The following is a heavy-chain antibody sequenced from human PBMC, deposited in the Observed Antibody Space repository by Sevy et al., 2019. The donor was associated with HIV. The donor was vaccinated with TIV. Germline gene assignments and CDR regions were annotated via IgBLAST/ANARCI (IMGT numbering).Heavy chain of an antibody. CDR2: INSDGSST. CDR1: GFTFSSYW. CDR3: ARVVLRYFDWLRD. D-gene: IGHD3-9*01. V-gene: IGHV3-74*01. Sequence: GGSLRLSCAASGFTFSSYWMHWVRQAPGKGLVWVSGINSDGSSTSYADSVKGRFTISRDNAKNTLYLQMNSLRAEDTAVYYCARVVLRYFDWLRDWGQGTLVTVSS. J-gene: IGHJ4*02.